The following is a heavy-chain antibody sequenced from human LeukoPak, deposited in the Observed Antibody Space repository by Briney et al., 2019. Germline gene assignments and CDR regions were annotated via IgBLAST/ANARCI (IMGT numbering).Heavy chain of an antibody. CDR2: ISGSSNNI. D-gene: IGHD4-23*01. CDR3: ATTTVGFDP. V-gene: IGHV3-21*01. J-gene: IGHJ5*02. Sequence: GGSLRLSCVASGFTSSSYSMNWVRQAPGKGLEWVSSISGSSNNIYYADSVKGRFTISRDNAKNSLYLQMNSLRAEDTAVYYCATTTVGFDPWGQGTLVTVSS. CDR1: GFTSSSYS.